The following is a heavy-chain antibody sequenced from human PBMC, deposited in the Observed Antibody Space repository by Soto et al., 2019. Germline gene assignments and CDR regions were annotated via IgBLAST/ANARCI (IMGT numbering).Heavy chain of an antibody. J-gene: IGHJ3*01. CDR2: IYYSGST. Sequence: SETLSLTCTVSGGSISSGGYYWTWIRQHPGKGLEWIGYIYYSGSTYYNPSLKSRVTISVDTSKNQFSLELSSLRSEDTAVYYCARAPWTTVTNRLNDVFDVWGQGTMVTVSS. V-gene: IGHV4-31*03. D-gene: IGHD4-4*01. CDR1: GGSISSGGYY. CDR3: ARAPWTTVTNRLNDVFDV.